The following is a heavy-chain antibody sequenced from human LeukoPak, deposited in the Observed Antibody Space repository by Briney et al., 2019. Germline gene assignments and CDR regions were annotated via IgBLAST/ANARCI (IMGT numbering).Heavy chain of an antibody. Sequence: SQTLSLTCSVSGGSISSRDHYWSWIRQHPGKGLEWIGYIFYSGNTHYNPSLKSRGTISVDPSKNQFSLKLSSVTAADTAVYYCARQGYSAYEILDYWGQGTLVTVSS. V-gene: IGHV4-31*03. J-gene: IGHJ4*02. CDR3: ARQGYSAYEILDY. CDR2: IFYSGNT. D-gene: IGHD5-12*01. CDR1: GGSISSRDHY.